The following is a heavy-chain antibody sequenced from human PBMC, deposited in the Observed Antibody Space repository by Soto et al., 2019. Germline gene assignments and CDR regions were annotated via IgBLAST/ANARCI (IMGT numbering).Heavy chain of an antibody. Sequence: QVQLVQSGTEVRKPGASVKVSCKASGFTDYYIHWVRQAPGQGLEWMGWVNPSSGGTNYAQKFQGRVAMTRDTFISPAYMEVSRRQSDDTAVYYCAREGSADYGSYGVDVWGQGTTVTVSS. D-gene: IGHD4-17*01. V-gene: IGHV1-2*02. CDR3: AREGSADYGSYGVDV. CDR1: GFTDYY. CDR2: VNPSSGGT. J-gene: IGHJ6*02.